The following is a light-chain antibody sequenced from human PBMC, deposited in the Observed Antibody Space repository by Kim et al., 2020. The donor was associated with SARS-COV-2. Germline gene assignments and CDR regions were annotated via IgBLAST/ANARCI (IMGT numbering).Light chain of an antibody. J-gene: IGLJ3*02. CDR1: KLGDKY. Sequence: PGQTASIPCSGDKLGDKYACWYQQKPGQSPVLVIYLDSKRPSGIPERFSGSNSGNTATLTISGTQAIDEADYYCQAWDSSTANWVFGGGTQLTVL. CDR3: QAWDSSTANWV. V-gene: IGLV3-1*01. CDR2: LDS.